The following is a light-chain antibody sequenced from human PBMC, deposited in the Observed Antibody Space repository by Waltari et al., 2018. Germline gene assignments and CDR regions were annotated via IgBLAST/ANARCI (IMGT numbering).Light chain of an antibody. CDR1: QDISNY. J-gene: IGKJ1*01. V-gene: IGKV1-33*01. CDR2: GSS. CDR3: QQYHDLPLT. Sequence: DIQMTQSPSSLSASVGDRVTITCQASQDISNYLEWYQQKPGKAPRLLIYGSSNLETWVPSRFSGSGSGTHFTFTISSLQPEDFATYYCQQYHDLPLTFGQGTKVEVK.